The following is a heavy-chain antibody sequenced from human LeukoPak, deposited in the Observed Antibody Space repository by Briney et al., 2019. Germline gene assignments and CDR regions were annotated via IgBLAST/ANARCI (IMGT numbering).Heavy chain of an antibody. CDR1: GGSISNYY. V-gene: IGHV4-4*07. CDR2: MYTSGST. J-gene: IGHJ5*02. D-gene: IGHD3-3*01. CDR3: ARGVDFWSGYQNWFDP. Sequence: SETLSLTCTVSGGSISNYYWSWIRQPAGKGLEWIGRMYTSGSTNYNPSLKSRVTMSVDTSKNQFSLNLSSVTAADTAVYYCARGVDFWSGYQNWFDPWGRGTLVSVSS.